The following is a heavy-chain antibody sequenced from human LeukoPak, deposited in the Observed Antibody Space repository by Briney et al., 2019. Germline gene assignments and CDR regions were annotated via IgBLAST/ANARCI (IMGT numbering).Heavy chain of an antibody. CDR3: ARGAVGATTD. J-gene: IGHJ4*02. D-gene: IGHD1-26*01. Sequence: KPSETLSLTCTVSGGSISSYYWSWTRQPAGKGLEWIGRIHSSGSTNYNPSLKSRVTMSVDTSKNQFSLKLSSATAADTAVYFCARGAVGATTDWGQGTLVTVSS. CDR2: IHSSGST. V-gene: IGHV4-4*07. CDR1: GGSISSYY.